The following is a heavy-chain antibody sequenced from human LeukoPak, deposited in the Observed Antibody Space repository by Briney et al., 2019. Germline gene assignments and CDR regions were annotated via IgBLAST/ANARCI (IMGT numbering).Heavy chain of an antibody. CDR2: IYYSGST. V-gene: IGHV4-39*01. Sequence: SETLSLTCTVSGGSISSSSYYWGWIRQPPGKGLEWIGSIYYSGSTYYNPSLKSRVTISVDTSKNQFSLKLSSVTAADTAVYYCARLYVGATRWVDHWGQGTLVTVSS. CDR1: GGSISSSSYY. J-gene: IGHJ4*02. CDR3: ARLYVGATRWVDH. D-gene: IGHD1-26*01.